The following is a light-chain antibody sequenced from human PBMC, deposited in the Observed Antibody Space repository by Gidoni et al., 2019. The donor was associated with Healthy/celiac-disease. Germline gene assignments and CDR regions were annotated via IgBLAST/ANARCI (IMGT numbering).Light chain of an antibody. V-gene: IGLV2-14*01. Sequence: QSALTQPASVSGSPGQSITISCTGTSSDVGGYNYVSWYQQHPGKAPKLLIYEVSNRPSGVSNRFYGSKSGNTASLTSSGLQAEDEADYYCSSYTSSSTPYVFGTGTKVTVL. CDR3: SSYTSSSTPYV. CDR1: SSDVGGYNY. CDR2: EVS. J-gene: IGLJ1*01.